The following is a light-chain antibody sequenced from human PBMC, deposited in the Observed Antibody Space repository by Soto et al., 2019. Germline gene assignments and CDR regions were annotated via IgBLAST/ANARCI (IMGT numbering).Light chain of an antibody. J-gene: IGKJ1*01. CDR1: ETLLHSNGYNY. V-gene: IGKV2-28*01. Sequence: VMTQSPLFLPVTPGEPASISCRSSETLLHSNGYNYLDWYLQKPGQSPQLLIYLGSNRASGVPDRVTGSGSGTNFTLKISRVKAEDVGVYYCMQPLQTPWTFGQGTKVEIK. CDR3: MQPLQTPWT. CDR2: LGS.